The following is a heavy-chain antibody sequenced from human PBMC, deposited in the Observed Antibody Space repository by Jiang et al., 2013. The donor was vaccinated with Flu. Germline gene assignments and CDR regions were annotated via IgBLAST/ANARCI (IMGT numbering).Heavy chain of an antibody. CDR2: GST. V-gene: IGHV3-23*01. Sequence: GSTYYADSVKGRFTISRDNSKNTLYLQMNSLRAEDTAVYYCAKALSGITIFGVVIGWFDPWGQGTLVTVSS. J-gene: IGHJ5*02. D-gene: IGHD3-3*01. CDR3: AKALSGITIFGVVIGWFDP.